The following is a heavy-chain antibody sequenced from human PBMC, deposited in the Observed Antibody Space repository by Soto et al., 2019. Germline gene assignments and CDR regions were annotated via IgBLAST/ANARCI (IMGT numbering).Heavy chain of an antibody. CDR3: ARVLAPLAMVRGALGY. V-gene: IGHV4-34*01. Sequence: QVQLQQWGAGLLKPSETLSLTCAVYGGSFSGYYWSWIRQPPGKGLEWIGEINHSGSTNYNPSLKSRVTISXXTXKXXFSLKLSSVTAADTAVYYCARVLAPLAMVRGALGYWGQGTLVTVSS. CDR2: INHSGST. D-gene: IGHD3-10*01. J-gene: IGHJ4*02. CDR1: GGSFSGYY.